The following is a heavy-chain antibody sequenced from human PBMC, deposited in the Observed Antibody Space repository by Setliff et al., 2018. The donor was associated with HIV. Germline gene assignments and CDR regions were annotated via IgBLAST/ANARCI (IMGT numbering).Heavy chain of an antibody. CDR2: VHNTDT. J-gene: IGHJ4*02. CDR1: KFSVSDSY. D-gene: IGHD3-16*01. CDR3: VRGETYAHWPKGDY. V-gene: IGHV3-53*01. Sequence: GGSLRLSCVASKFSVSDSYLGWVRQAPGKGLEWVSFVHNTDTYYANSVKGRFTISRDNSKTMVFLRMNSLRPEDSAMYYCVRGETYAHWPKGDYWGQGTLVTVSS.